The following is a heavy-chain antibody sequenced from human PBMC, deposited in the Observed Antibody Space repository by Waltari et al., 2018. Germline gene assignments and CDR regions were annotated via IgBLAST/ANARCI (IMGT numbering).Heavy chain of an antibody. CDR1: GFIVSSNY. Sequence: EVQLVESGGGLIQPGGSLRLSCAASGFIVSSNYMSWVRQAPGRGLEWVSLIYSGGSTYYADSVKGRFTISRDNSKNTLYLQMDSLSVEDMAVYYCARWQQWPVRAFDYWGQGTLVTVSS. CDR2: IYSGGST. D-gene: IGHD6-19*01. V-gene: IGHV3-53*01. CDR3: ARWQQWPVRAFDY. J-gene: IGHJ4*02.